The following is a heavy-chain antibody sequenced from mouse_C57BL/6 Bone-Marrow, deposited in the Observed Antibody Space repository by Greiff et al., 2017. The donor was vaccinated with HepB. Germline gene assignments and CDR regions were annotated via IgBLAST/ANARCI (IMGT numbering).Heavy chain of an antibody. CDR2: ISDGGSYT. J-gene: IGHJ2*01. V-gene: IGHV5-4*03. CDR3: ARDRGYGNYTEYYFDY. D-gene: IGHD2-10*02. Sequence: EVMLVESGGGLVKPGGSLKLSCAASGFTFSSYAMSWVRQTPEKRLEWVATISDGGSYTYYPDNVKGRFTISRANAKNNLYLQMSQLKSEDTAMYYCARDRGYGNYTEYYFDYWGQGTTLTVSS. CDR1: GFTFSSYA.